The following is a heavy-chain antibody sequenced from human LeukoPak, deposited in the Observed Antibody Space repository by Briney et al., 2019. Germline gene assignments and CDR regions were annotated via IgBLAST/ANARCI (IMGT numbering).Heavy chain of an antibody. CDR1: GFNVSSNY. V-gene: IGHV3-15*01. CDR2: IKSKTDGGTT. J-gene: IGHJ4*02. CDR3: TTLIFPVGY. D-gene: IGHD2-21*01. Sequence: PGGSLRLSCAASGFNVSSNYMSWVRQAPGKGLEWVGRIKSKTDGGTTDYAAPVKGRFTISRDDSKNTLYLQMNSLKTEDTAVYYCTTLIFPVGYWGQGTLVTVSS.